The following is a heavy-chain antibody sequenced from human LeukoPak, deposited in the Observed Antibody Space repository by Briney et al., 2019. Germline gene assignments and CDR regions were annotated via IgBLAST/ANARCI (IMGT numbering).Heavy chain of an antibody. CDR2: ITSKANSYAT. CDR3: SLPERSGSFNWFDP. J-gene: IGHJ5*02. CDR1: GFSFSGSV. Sequence: GGSLKLSCAASGFSFSGSVIHWVRQASGKGLEWVGRITSKANSYATAYAASVKGGFTISRDDSKNTAYLQMNSLKTEDTAVYYCSLPERSGSFNWFDPWGQGTLVTVSS. V-gene: IGHV3-73*01. D-gene: IGHD3-3*01.